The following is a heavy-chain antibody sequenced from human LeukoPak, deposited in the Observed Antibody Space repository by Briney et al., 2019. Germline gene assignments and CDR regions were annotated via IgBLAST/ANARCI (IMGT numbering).Heavy chain of an antibody. CDR2: MNPNSGNT. CDR3: ARGPHIVVVPAGALPAGDYYYYYMDV. V-gene: IGHV1-8*03. D-gene: IGHD2-2*01. CDR1: GYTFTSYG. J-gene: IGHJ6*03. Sequence: ASVKVSCKASGYTFTSYGISWVRQATGQGLEWMGWMNPNSGNTGYAQKFQGRVTITRNTSISTAYMELSSLRSEDTAVYYCARGPHIVVVPAGALPAGDYYYYYMDVWGKGTTVTVSS.